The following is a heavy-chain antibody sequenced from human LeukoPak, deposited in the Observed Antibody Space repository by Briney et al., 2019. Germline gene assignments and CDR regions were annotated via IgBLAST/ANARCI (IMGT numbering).Heavy chain of an antibody. Sequence: SETLSLTCTVSGGSISSSTYYWGWLRQPPGKGLEWIASIYYLGNTYYNPSLRSRVTISVDTSKNQFSLELSSVTAADTAVYYCARDGARRDALDIWGQGTMVIVSS. CDR3: ARDGARRDALDI. CDR1: GGSISSSTYY. D-gene: IGHD3-16*01. V-gene: IGHV4-39*02. CDR2: IYYLGNT. J-gene: IGHJ3*02.